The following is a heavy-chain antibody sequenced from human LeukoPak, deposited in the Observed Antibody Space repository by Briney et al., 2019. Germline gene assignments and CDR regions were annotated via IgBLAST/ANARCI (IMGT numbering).Heavy chain of an antibody. CDR3: AKLGGQQVYNYYVAV. V-gene: IGHV3-23*01. CDR2: MIDNGDIT. CDR1: GFTFSSYA. Sequence: PGGSLRLSCAPSGFTFSSYAMSWVRHAPGKGLEWVSGMIDNGDITYYANSVRGRFTISRDKSKNTLYLQMNSLRAEDTAVYYCAKLGGQQVYNYYVAVWGKGTTVAVPS. J-gene: IGHJ6*03. D-gene: IGHD3-16*01.